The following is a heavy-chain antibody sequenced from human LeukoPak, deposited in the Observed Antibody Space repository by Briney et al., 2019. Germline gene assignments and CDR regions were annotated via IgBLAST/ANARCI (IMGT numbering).Heavy chain of an antibody. CDR1: GGTFSSYA. J-gene: IGHJ6*02. CDR3: ARFRRDGYTNYYYYGMDV. V-gene: IGHV1-69*13. D-gene: IGHD5-24*01. CDR2: IIPIFGTA. Sequence: ASVKVSCKASGGTFSSYAISWVRQAPGQGLEWMGEIIPIFGTANYAQKFQGRVTITADESTSTAYMELSSLRSEDTAVYYCARFRRDGYTNYYYYGMDVWGQGTTVTVSS.